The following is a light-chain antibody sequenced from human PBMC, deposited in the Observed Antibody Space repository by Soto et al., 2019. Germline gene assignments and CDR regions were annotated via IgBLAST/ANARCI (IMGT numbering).Light chain of an antibody. J-gene: IGLJ1*01. CDR2: EGS. CDR3: CSYAGSNTSV. Sequence: QSVLTQPVSVSGSPGQSITISCTGTSSDVGSYNLVSWYQQHPGKAPKLMIYEGSKRPSGVSNRFSGSKSGNTASLTISGLQAEDEADYYCCSYAGSNTSVFGTGTKVTVL. V-gene: IGLV2-23*01. CDR1: SSDVGSYNL.